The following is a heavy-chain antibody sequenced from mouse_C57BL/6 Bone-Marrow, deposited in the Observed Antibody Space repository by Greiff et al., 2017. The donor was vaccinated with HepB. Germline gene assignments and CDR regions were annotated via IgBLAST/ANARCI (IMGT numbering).Heavy chain of an antibody. CDR2: IHPSDSDT. J-gene: IGHJ2*01. D-gene: IGHD2-4*01. CDR1: GYTFTSYW. V-gene: IGHV1-74*01. Sequence: QVQLQQSGAELVKPGASVKVSCKASGYTFTSYWMHWVKQRPGQGLEWIGRIHPSDSDTNYNQKFKGKATLTVDKSSSTAYMQLSSLTSEDSAVYYCATPFYDYDGFDYWGQGTTLTVSS. CDR3: ATPFYDYDGFDY.